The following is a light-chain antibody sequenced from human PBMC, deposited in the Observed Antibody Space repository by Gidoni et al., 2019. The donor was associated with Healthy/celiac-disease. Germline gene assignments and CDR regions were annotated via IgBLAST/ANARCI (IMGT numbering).Light chain of an antibody. CDR3: QQRSKWPFT. CDR2: DAS. V-gene: IGKV3-11*01. J-gene: IGKJ3*01. Sequence: EIVLTQSPATLSLSPGERATLSCRASQSVSSYLAWYQQKPGQAPRLLIYDASNRATGIPARFSGSGSGTDFTLTISSLEPEDFAVYYCQQRSKWPFTFGPXTKVDIK. CDR1: QSVSSY.